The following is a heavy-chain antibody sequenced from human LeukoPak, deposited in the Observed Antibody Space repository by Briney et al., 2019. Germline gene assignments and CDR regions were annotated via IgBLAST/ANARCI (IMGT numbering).Heavy chain of an antibody. Sequence: GGSLRLSCAASGFTVSSNYMSWVRQAPGKGLEGVSVIYSGGSTYYADSVKGRFTISRDNSKNTLYLQMNSLRAEDTAVYYCAREYTIDFWSGSDAFDIWAQGTMVTVSS. J-gene: IGHJ3*02. CDR3: AREYTIDFWSGSDAFDI. CDR1: GFTVSSNY. D-gene: IGHD3-3*01. CDR2: IYSGGST. V-gene: IGHV3-66*01.